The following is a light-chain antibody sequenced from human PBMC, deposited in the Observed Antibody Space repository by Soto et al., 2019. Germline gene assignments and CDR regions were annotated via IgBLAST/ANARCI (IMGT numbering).Light chain of an antibody. CDR2: NVS. CDR3: SSYTSRSSVI. CDR1: TSDVGDYNY. Sequence: QSVLTQPASVSGSPGQSITISCTATTSDVGDYNYVSWYQQYPGKAPKPIIYNVSTRPSGVSNRFSGSKSGDTASLTISGLQAEDEADYYCSSYTSRSSVIFGGGTKLTVL. V-gene: IGLV2-14*01. J-gene: IGLJ2*01.